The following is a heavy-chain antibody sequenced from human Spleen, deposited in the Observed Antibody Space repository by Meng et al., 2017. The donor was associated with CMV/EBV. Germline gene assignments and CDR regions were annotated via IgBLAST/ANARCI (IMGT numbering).Heavy chain of an antibody. CDR3: ARGGTEDCSSISCPRGGWFDP. CDR1: FSDFC. J-gene: IGHJ5*02. Sequence: FSDFCLHWVRQAPGQGLEWVGWINQRSGGTNYGQMFQGRVTMTSDSTTAYMDLRRLRSDDTAVYYCARGGTEDCSSISCPRGGWFDPWGQGTLVTVSS. V-gene: IGHV1-2*02. CDR2: INQRSGGT. D-gene: IGHD2-2*01.